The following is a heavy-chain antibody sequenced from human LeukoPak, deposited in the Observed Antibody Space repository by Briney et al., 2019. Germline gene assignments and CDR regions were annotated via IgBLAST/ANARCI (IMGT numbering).Heavy chain of an antibody. J-gene: IGHJ4*02. D-gene: IGHD2-8*01. CDR2: INSDGSST. V-gene: IGHV3-74*01. CDR3: ATKATGGVKNDY. Sequence: GGSLRLSCAASGFTFSSYWMHWVRQAPGKGLVWVSRINSDGSSTNYADSVKGRFTISRDNAKNTLHLQMNSLRAEDTAVYYCATKATGGVKNDYWGQGTLVTVSS. CDR1: GFTFSSYW.